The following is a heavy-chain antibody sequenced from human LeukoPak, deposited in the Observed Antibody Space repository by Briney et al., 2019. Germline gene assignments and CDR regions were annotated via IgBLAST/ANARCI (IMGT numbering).Heavy chain of an antibody. V-gene: IGHV4-34*01. J-gene: IGHJ5*02. CDR3: ASCSGSSPTPKEWFDP. CDR2: INHSGST. D-gene: IGHD3-10*02. Sequence: SETLSLTCAVYGGSFSGYYWSWIRQPPGKGLEWIGEINHSGSTNYNPSLKSRVTISVDTSKNQFSLKLSSVTAADTAVYYCASCSGSSPTPKEWFDPWGQGTLVTVSS. CDR1: GGSFSGYY.